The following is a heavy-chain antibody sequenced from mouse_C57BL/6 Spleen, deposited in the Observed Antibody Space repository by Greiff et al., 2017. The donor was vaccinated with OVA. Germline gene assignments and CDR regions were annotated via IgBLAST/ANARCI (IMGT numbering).Heavy chain of an antibody. J-gene: IGHJ2*01. V-gene: IGHV1-69*01. CDR2: IDPSDSYT. Sequence: VQLQQPGAELVMPGASVKLSCKASGYTFTSYWMHWVKQRPGQGLEWIGEIDPSDSYTNYNQKFKGKSTLTVDKSSSTAYMQLSSLTSEDSAVYYCARNPGFFDDWGQGTTLTVSS. CDR3: ARNPGFFDD. CDR1: GYTFTSYW.